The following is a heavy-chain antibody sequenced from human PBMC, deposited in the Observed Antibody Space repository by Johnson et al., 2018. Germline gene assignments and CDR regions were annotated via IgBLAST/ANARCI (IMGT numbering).Heavy chain of an antibody. V-gene: IGHV3-21*01. CDR3: ARSQSAYYGDYVGAEYFQH. Sequence: EVQLVESGGGLVQPGGSLRLSCAASGFTFSSYWMSWVRQAPGKGLEWVSSISSSSSYIHYADSLKGRFTISRDNAKNSLYLQMNSLRAEDTAVYYCARSQSAYYGDYVGAEYFQHWGQGTLVTVSS. D-gene: IGHD4-17*01. CDR1: GFTFSSYW. CDR2: ISSSSSYI. J-gene: IGHJ1*01.